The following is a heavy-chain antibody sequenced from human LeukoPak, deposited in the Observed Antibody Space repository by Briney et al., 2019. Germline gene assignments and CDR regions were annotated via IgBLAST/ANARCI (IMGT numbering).Heavy chain of an antibody. CDR3: ARALLWFGEPSHIDY. D-gene: IGHD3-10*01. V-gene: IGHV1-18*01. J-gene: IGHJ4*02. CDR1: GYTFTSYG. CDR2: ITAYNDNT. Sequence: ASVKVSCKASGYTFTSYGISWVRQAPGQGLEWMGWITAYNDNTNYPQKLQGRVTMTTDTSTSTAYMELRSLRSDDTAVYYCARALLWFGEPSHIDYWGQGTLVTASS.